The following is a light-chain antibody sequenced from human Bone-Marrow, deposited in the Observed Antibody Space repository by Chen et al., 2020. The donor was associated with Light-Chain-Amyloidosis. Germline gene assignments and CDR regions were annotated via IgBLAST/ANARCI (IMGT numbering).Light chain of an antibody. CDR1: SGRTYYD. CDR2: LNSDGRH. Sequence: QLVLTHSPSASASLGASVTLTCTLSSGRTYYDIAWHQQQPGKGPRYLMKLNSDGRHIRGDGVPDRFSGSSSGDERYLTISSLQSDDEADYYCQTWATGIRVFGGGTKLTVL. CDR3: QTWATGIRV. J-gene: IGLJ3*02. V-gene: IGLV4-69*01.